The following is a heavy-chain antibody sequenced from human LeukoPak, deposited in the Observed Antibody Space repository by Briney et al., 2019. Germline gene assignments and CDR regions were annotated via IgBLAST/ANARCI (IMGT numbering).Heavy chain of an antibody. D-gene: IGHD3-10*01. CDR3: ARDMWSFGSGSGLVY. CDR1: GFTFSDHY. J-gene: IGHJ4*02. CDR2: TRNKANSYIT. Sequence: PGGSLRLSCAASGFTFSDHYIDWVRQAPGKGLEWVGRTRNKANSYITEYAASVKGRFSISRDDSKNSVYLQMNSLKTEDTAVYYCARDMWSFGSGSGLVYWGQGTLVTVSS. V-gene: IGHV3-72*01.